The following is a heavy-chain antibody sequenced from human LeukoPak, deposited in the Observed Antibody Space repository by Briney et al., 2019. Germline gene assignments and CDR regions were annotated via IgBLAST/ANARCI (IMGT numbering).Heavy chain of an antibody. Sequence: PSQTLSLTCTVSGGSMSSGDYYWSWIRQHPGKGLEWIGYIHYSGSTYCNPSLKSRVAISVDTSKNQFSLKLSSVTAADTAVYYCARNFDSYNAFDVWGQGTMVTVSS. CDR2: IHYSGST. CDR1: GGSMSSGDYY. CDR3: ARNFDSYNAFDV. J-gene: IGHJ3*01. D-gene: IGHD3-22*01. V-gene: IGHV4-31*03.